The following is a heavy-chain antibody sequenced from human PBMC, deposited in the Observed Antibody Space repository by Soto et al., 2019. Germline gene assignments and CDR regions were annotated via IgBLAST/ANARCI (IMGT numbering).Heavy chain of an antibody. J-gene: IGHJ4*02. D-gene: IGHD5-12*01. CDR3: ARVSGYYYFDY. Sequence: QVQLVQSGAEVKKPGASVEVSCKASGYTFTNYAMHWVRQAPGQRLEWMGWINAGNGNTKYSQKFQGRVTITRDTSASTAYMELSSLRSEDTAVYYCARVSGYYYFDYWGQGTLVTVSS. CDR1: GYTFTNYA. V-gene: IGHV1-3*01. CDR2: INAGNGNT.